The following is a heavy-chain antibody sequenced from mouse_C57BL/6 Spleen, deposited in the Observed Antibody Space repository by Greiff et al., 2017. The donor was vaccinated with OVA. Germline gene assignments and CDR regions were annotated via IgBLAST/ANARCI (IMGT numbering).Heavy chain of an antibody. D-gene: IGHD4-1*01. J-gene: IGHJ1*03. Sequence: VKLMESGAELVKPGASVKISCKASGYAFSSYWMNWVKQRPGKGLEWIGQIYPGDGDTNYNGKFKGKATLTADKSSSTAYMQLSSLTSEDSAVYFCAREGGGTGYFDVWGTGTTVTVSS. CDR2: IYPGDGDT. V-gene: IGHV1-80*01. CDR1: GYAFSSYW. CDR3: AREGGGTGYFDV.